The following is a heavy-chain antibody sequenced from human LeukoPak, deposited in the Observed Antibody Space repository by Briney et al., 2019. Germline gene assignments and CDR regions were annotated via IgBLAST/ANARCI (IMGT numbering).Heavy chain of an antibody. CDR2: IYTSGST. J-gene: IGHJ1*01. CDR3: ASERSSSWTEYFQH. Sequence: SQTLSLTCTVSAGSISSGSYYWSWIRQPAGKGLEWIGRIYTSGSTNYNPSLKSRVTISVDTSKNQFSLKLSSVTAADTAVYYCASERSSSWTEYFQHWGQGTLVTVSS. D-gene: IGHD6-13*01. CDR1: AGSISSGSYY. V-gene: IGHV4-61*02.